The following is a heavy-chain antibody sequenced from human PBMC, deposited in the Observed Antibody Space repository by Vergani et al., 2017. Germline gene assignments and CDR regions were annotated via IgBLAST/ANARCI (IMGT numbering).Heavy chain of an antibody. Sequence: QVQLQESGPGLVKPSETLSLTCTVSGGSVSSGSYYWSWIRQPPGKGLEWIGYIYYSGSTNYNPSLKSRVTISVDTSKNQFSLKLSSVTAADTAVYYCARKHISNYYDSSGYYYMGYYYGMDVWGQGTTVTVSS. D-gene: IGHD3-22*01. CDR1: GGSVSSGSYY. J-gene: IGHJ6*02. CDR2: IYYSGST. V-gene: IGHV4-61*01. CDR3: ARKHISNYYDSSGYYYMGYYYGMDV.